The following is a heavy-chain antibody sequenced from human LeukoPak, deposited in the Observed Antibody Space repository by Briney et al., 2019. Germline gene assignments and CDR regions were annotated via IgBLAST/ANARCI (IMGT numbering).Heavy chain of an antibody. Sequence: GGSLRLSFVVSLFTFTSYWMHSVRPPPGKGLVCVSRINSDGSNTYYADSVKGRFTISRDNPKNTLYLQMNSLRAEDTAVYYCARTYAGNSHFDYWGQGTLVAVSS. CDR3: ARTYAGNSHFDY. D-gene: IGHD4-23*01. V-gene: IGHV3-74*01. CDR1: LFTFTSYW. J-gene: IGHJ4*02. CDR2: INSDGSNT.